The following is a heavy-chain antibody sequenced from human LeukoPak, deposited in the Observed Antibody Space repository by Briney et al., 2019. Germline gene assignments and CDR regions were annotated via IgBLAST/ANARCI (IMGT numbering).Heavy chain of an antibody. Sequence: GGSLRLSCTASGFTFSNYWMHWVRQAPGKGLVWVSRIKGDGSHTIYADSVKGRFTISRDNAKNTLYLQMRSLRAEDTAVYYCVRDWDHFDFDSWGQGTLVTVSS. CDR1: GFTFSNYW. J-gene: IGHJ5*01. CDR3: VRDWDHFDFDS. V-gene: IGHV3-74*01. CDR2: IKGDGSHT. D-gene: IGHD3-9*01.